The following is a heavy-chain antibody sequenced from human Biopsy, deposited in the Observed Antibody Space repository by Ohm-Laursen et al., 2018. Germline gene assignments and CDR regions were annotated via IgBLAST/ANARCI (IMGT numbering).Heavy chain of an antibody. V-gene: IGHV3-74*01. CDR1: EFIFSRFW. D-gene: IGHD7-27*01. Sequence: SLRLSCTASEFIFSRFWMYWVRQAPGKGLVWVSRINSDGSSTNYADAVKGRFTISRDNAKNTVFLQMNNLRAEDTAVFYCAKDLRNNNWGVENWGQGTLVTVSS. CDR2: INSDGSST. CDR3: AKDLRNNNWGVEN. J-gene: IGHJ4*02.